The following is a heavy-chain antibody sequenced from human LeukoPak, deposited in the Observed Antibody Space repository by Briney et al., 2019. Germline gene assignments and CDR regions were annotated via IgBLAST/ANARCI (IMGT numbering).Heavy chain of an antibody. Sequence: PSETLSLTCAVPGGSISSGGYSWSWNRQPRGKGREWIGYIYHSGSTYYNPSLKSRVTISVDRSKNQFSLKLSSVTAADTAVYYCARGPVSPKDYYYYYGMDVWGQGTTVTVSS. J-gene: IGHJ6*02. CDR1: GGSISSGGYS. CDR2: IYHSGST. CDR3: ARGPVSPKDYYYYYGMDV. V-gene: IGHV4-30-2*01. D-gene: IGHD2-8*01.